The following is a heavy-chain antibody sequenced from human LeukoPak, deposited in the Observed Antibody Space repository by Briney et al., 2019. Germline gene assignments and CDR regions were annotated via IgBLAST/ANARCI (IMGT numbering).Heavy chain of an antibody. CDR2: IYYSGST. Sequence: SETLSLTCTVSGVSISSSNFYWGWIRQPPGKGLEWIGSIYYSGSTYYNPSLKSRVTISVDTSKNQFSLKLSSVTAADTAVYYCARAMVYGSGSYKPRYYFDYWGQGTLVTVSS. J-gene: IGHJ4*02. D-gene: IGHD3-10*01. CDR1: GVSISSSNFY. CDR3: ARAMVYGSGSYKPRYYFDY. V-gene: IGHV4-39*07.